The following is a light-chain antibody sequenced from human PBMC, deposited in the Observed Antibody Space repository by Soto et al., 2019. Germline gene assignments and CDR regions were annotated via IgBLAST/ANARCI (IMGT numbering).Light chain of an antibody. J-gene: IGLJ2*01. CDR2: DVS. Sequence: QSVLTQPASVSGSPGQSITISCTGTSSDVGGYNYVSWYQQHPGKAPKLMIYDVSNRPSGVSNRFSGSKSGNTASLTISGXXXXDEADYYCSSYTSSSTVVFGGGTQLTVL. V-gene: IGLV2-14*01. CDR3: SSYTSSSTVV. CDR1: SSDVGGYNY.